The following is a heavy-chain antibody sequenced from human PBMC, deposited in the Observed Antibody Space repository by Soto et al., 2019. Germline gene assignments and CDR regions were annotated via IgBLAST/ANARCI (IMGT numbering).Heavy chain of an antibody. CDR2: MFYGGST. V-gene: IGHV3-66*01. J-gene: IGHJ6*02. CDR3: TTTGMGVTLYYYYHGMDF. D-gene: IGHD1-26*01. CDR1: GFTVSTHY. Sequence: EVQLVESGGGLVQPGGSLRLSCAASGFTVSTHYMTWVRQAPGRGLEWVSVMFYGGSTYYADSVKGRFTISRDDSKNTLHLQMDSLRAEDTAVYYCTTTGMGVTLYYYYHGMDFWGQGTTITVSS.